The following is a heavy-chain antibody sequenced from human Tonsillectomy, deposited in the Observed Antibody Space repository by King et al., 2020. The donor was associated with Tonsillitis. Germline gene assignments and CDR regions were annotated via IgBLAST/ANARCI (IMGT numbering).Heavy chain of an antibody. CDR3: AKGAPGIAVAGSGAFDY. V-gene: IGHV3-23*04. D-gene: IGHD6-19*01. J-gene: IGHJ4*02. CDR1: GFTFSSYA. Sequence: VQLVESGGDLVQPGGSLRLSCAASGFTFSSYAMSWVRQAPGKGLEWVSTISGSGGSTFYADSVKGRFTISRDNSENNVYLQMNSLRAEDTAVYYCAKGAPGIAVAGSGAFDYWGQGTLVTVSS. CDR2: ISGSGGST.